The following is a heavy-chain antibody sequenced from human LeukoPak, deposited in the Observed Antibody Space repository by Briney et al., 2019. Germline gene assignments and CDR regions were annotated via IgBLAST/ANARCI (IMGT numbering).Heavy chain of an antibody. V-gene: IGHV4-59*08. CDR2: IHYNGIT. J-gene: IGHJ5*02. CDR1: GSMYNYY. Sequence: SETLSLTCTVSGSMYNYYWSWIRQPPGKGLEWIGYIHYNGITNYNPSLKSRVTMSLDTSKNQVSLKLNSVTAADTAVYYCARGYYYDSSDPWGQGTLVTVSS. CDR3: ARGYYYDSSDP. D-gene: IGHD3-22*01.